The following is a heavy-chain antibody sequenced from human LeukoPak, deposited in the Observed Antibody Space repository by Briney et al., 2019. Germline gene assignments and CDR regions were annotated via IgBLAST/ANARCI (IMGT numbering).Heavy chain of an antibody. CDR1: GGSISSSNYY. D-gene: IGHD4-17*01. Sequence: SETLSLTCTVSGGSISSSNYYWGWIRQPPGKGLEWIGSIYHSGSTFYNPSLKSRVTMSVDTSKNQFSLKLTSVTAADTAVYYCARPGGDYVSEFDPWGQGTLVTVSS. J-gene: IGHJ5*02. CDR3: ARPGGDYVSEFDP. CDR2: IYHSGST. V-gene: IGHV4-39*01.